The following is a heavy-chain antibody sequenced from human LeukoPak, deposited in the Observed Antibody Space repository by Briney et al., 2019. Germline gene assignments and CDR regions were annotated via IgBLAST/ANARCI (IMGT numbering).Heavy chain of an antibody. V-gene: IGHV3-7*01. CDR2: IKQDGSEK. CDR1: GFTFSSYW. J-gene: IGHJ4*02. CDR3: ARGDSSGWTYYFDY. Sequence: GGSLRLSCAASGFTFSSYWMSWVRQAPGKGLEWVANIKQDGSEKYYVDSVKGRFTISRDNAKNSLYLRMNSLRAEDTAVYYCARGDSSGWTYYFDYWGQGTLVTVSS. D-gene: IGHD6-19*01.